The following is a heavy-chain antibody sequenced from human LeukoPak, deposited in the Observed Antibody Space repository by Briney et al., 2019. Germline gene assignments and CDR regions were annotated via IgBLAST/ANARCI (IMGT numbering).Heavy chain of an antibody. D-gene: IGHD1-26*01. J-gene: IGHJ4*02. CDR2: TSNTGGST. V-gene: IGHV3-23*01. Sequence: GGSLRLSCAASGFTFDNYAMTWVRQAPGRGLEWVSTTSNTGGSTYYADSVKGRFTISRDNSKNTLYLQMNSLRAEDTAVYYCARGVDSGSYYGNYWGQGTLVTVSS. CDR3: ARGVDSGSYYGNY. CDR1: GFTFDNYA.